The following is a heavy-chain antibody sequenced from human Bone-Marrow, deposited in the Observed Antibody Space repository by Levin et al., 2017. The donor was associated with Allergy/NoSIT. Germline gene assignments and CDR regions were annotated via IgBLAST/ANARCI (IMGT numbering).Heavy chain of an antibody. D-gene: IGHD6-19*01. CDR1: GFSFRDYE. Sequence: GGSLRLSCVASGFSFRDYEMNWVRQAPGKGLEWVSYISGGFTIYYADSVKGRFTISRDNAKNSLFLQMNSLRAEDTAIYYCSRDSAGRPGDYWGQGTLVSVSS. CDR3: SRDSAGRPGDY. CDR2: ISGGFTI. V-gene: IGHV3-69-1*02. J-gene: IGHJ4*02.